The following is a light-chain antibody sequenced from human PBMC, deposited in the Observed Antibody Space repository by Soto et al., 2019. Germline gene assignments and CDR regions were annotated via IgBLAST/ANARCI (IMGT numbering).Light chain of an antibody. CDR3: SSYAGTTTSYV. Sequence: QSVLTQPPSASGSPGQSVTISCTGTSSDVGGYYYVSWYQQHPGKAPKLMIYEVSKRPSGVPDRFSGSKSGNTASLTVSGLQAEDEADYYCSSYAGTTTSYVVGTGTKVTVL. J-gene: IGLJ1*01. CDR2: EVS. V-gene: IGLV2-8*01. CDR1: SSDVGGYYY.